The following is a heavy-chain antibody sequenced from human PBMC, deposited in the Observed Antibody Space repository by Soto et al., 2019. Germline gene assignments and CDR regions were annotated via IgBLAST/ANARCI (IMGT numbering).Heavy chain of an antibody. CDR2: IYYSGST. J-gene: IGHJ6*02. D-gene: IGHD1-26*01. CDR3: ARRGGARIQSYFYGMDV. CDR1: GGSISSSSYY. Sequence: SETLSLTCTVSGGSISSSSYYWGWIRQPPGKGLEWIGSIYYSGSTYYNPSLKSRVTISVDTSKNQFSLKLSSVTAADTAVYYCARRGGARIQSYFYGMDVWGQGTAVTVSS. V-gene: IGHV4-39*01.